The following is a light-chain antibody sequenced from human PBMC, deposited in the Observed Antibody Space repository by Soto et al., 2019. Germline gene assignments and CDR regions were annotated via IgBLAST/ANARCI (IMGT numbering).Light chain of an antibody. V-gene: IGLV1-44*01. CDR1: SSNIGRNT. CDR3: AAWDDRLTGWV. CDR2: SNN. J-gene: IGLJ3*02. Sequence: QSVLTQPPSASGTPGQRATISCSGSSSNIGRNTVNWYQQLPGTAPKLVIYSNNKRHSGVPDRFSGSKSATSASLVISGLQSEDEADYYCAAWDDRLTGWVFGAGTKVTVL.